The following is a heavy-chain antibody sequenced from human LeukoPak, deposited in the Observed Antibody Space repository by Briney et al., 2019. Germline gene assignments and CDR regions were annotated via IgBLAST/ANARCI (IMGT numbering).Heavy chain of an antibody. J-gene: IGHJ4*02. V-gene: IGHV1-3*01. CDR2: INAGSGNT. CDR3: AREMDRGSYDY. Sequence: ASVKVSCKASGYTFTSYAMHWVRQAPGQRLEWMGWINAGSGNTKYSQKFQGRVTITRDTSASTAYMELSSLRSEDTAVYYCAREMDRGSYDYWGQGTLVTVSS. D-gene: IGHD1-26*01. CDR1: GYTFTSYA.